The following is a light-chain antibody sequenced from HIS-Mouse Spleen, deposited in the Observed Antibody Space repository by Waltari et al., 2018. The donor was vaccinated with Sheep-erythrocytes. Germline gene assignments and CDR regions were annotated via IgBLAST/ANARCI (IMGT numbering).Light chain of an antibody. V-gene: IGLV2-14*01. CDR2: AAS. CDR3: SSYTSSSTLVV. Sequence: QSALTQPASVSGSPGQSITISCTGTISDVGGYNYVSWYQQHPGKAPKLIIYAASNRPSGVSNRFSGSKSGNTASLTISGLQAEDEADYYCSSYTSSSTLVVFGGGTKLTVL. CDR1: ISDVGGYNY. J-gene: IGLJ3*02.